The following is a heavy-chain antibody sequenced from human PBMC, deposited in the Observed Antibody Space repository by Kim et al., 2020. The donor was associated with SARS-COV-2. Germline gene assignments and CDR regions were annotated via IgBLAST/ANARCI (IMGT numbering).Heavy chain of an antibody. J-gene: IGHJ4*02. CDR2: IYYSGST. V-gene: IGHV4-31*03. CDR1: GGSISSGGYY. CDR3: ARGSSSGAPIWFGELDDY. D-gene: IGHD3-10*01. Sequence: SETLSLTCTVSGGSISSGGYYWSWIRQHPGKGLEWIGYIYYSGSTYYNPSLKSRVTISVDTSKNQFSLKLSSVTAADTAVYYCARGSSSGAPIWFGELDDYWGQGTLVTVSS.